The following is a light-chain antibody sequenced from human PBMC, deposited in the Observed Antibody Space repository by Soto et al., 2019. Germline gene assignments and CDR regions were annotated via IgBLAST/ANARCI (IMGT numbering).Light chain of an antibody. CDR2: TTS. J-gene: IGKJ3*01. CDR1: QSVTSSC. Sequence: EIVLTQSPATLSLSPGERATLSCPASQSVTSSCLAWYQNKPGQAPRLLIHTTSTRATDIPDRFSGSGSGTEFTLTIRRLQPEDFAVYYCQQCGGSPLFSFGPGTRVDI. CDR3: QQCGGSPLFS. V-gene: IGKV3-20*01.